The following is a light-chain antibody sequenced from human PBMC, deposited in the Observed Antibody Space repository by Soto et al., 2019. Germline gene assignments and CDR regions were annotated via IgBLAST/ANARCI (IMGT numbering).Light chain of an antibody. J-gene: IGKJ5*01. Sequence: EILLTQSPATLSFSPGERATLSCRASRSVRSYLASYQQKPGQAPRLLIYDASNRAAGIPARFSGSGSETDFTLTISNLEPEDFAVYYCQQRYAWPPITFGQGTRLEIK. CDR3: QQRYAWPPIT. CDR1: RSVRSY. CDR2: DAS. V-gene: IGKV3-11*01.